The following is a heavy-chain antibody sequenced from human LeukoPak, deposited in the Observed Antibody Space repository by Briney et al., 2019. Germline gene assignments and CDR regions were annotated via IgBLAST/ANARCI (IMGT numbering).Heavy chain of an antibody. D-gene: IGHD3-9*01. V-gene: IGHV3-23*01. CDR3: AKGDPPTYYDILTGQDC. Sequence: PGGSLRLSCAASGFTFSSYAMSWVRQAPGKGLEWVAGISAGGGSTYYADSVKGRFTISRDNSKNMLYLQLNSLRAEDTAVYYCAKGDPPTYYDILTGQDCWGQGTLVTVSS. CDR2: ISAGGGST. J-gene: IGHJ4*02. CDR1: GFTFSSYA.